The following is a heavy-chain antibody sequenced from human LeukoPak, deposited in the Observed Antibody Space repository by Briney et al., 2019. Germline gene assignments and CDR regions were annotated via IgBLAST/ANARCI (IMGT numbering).Heavy chain of an antibody. CDR2: IKQDGSEK. V-gene: IGHV3-7*03. Sequence: KPGGSLRLSCAASGFTFSNYWMSWVRQAPGKGLEWVASIKQDGSEKEFVDSVKGRFTISRDNSKNTLYLQMNSLRAEDTAVYYCARDCTRRDGYNYCLGSFDYWGQGTLVTVSS. J-gene: IGHJ4*02. D-gene: IGHD5-24*01. CDR3: ARDCTRRDGYNYCLGSFDY. CDR1: GFTFSNYW.